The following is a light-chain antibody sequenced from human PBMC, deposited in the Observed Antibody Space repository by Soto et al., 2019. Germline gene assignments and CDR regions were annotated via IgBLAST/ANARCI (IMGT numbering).Light chain of an antibody. Sequence: DIQMTQSPSSLSASVGDRVTITCRASQSISSYLNWYQQKPGKAPKLLIYAASSLSSGVPSRFSSSRCRTDFTHTISSLQPEDFATYYCQQSYSTPFMYTFGQGTKLEIK. J-gene: IGKJ2*01. V-gene: IGKV1-39*01. CDR2: AAS. CDR1: QSISSY. CDR3: QQSYSTPFMYT.